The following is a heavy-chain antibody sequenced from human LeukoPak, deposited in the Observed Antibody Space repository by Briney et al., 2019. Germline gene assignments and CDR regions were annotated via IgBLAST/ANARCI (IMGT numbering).Heavy chain of an antibody. CDR1: GITFRSYG. J-gene: IGHJ3*02. CDR2: ISSTGGTT. CDR3: ASLDI. V-gene: IGHV3-23*01. Sequence: PGGTLRLSCAASGITFRSYGMSWVRQAPGKGLEWVSSISSTGGTTYYADSVKGRFTISRDNSKNTLYLQMNSLRAEDTAVYYCASLDIWGQGTMVTVSS.